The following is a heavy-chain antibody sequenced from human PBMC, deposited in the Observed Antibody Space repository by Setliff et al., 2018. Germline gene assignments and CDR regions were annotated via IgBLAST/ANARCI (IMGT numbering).Heavy chain of an antibody. CDR1: GFTFSDYY. J-gene: IGHJ6*03. V-gene: IGHV3-11*04. CDR3: VRALAYYYMDV. Sequence: TGGSLRLSCATSGFTFSDYYMSWIRQTPGKGLEWVAYISSSGSLIYYPDSVKGRFTISRDNAKNSLYLQMNSLRAEDTAIYYCVRALAYYYMDVWGKGTTVTVSS. CDR2: ISSSGSLI.